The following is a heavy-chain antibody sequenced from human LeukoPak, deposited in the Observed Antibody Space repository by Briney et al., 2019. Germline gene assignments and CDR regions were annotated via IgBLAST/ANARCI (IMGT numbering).Heavy chain of an antibody. Sequence: SGTLSLTCAVSGGSISSSNWWSWVRQPPGKGLEWIGEIYHSGSTNYNPSLKSRVTISVDKFKNQFSLKLSSVTAADTAVYYCARGDTAMVIPFDYWGQGTLVTVSS. D-gene: IGHD5-18*01. V-gene: IGHV4-4*02. J-gene: IGHJ4*02. CDR2: IYHSGST. CDR1: GGSISSSNW. CDR3: ARGDTAMVIPFDY.